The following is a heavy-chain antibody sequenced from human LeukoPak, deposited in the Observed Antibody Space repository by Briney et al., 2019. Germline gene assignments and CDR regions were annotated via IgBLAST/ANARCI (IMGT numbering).Heavy chain of an antibody. D-gene: IGHD6-19*01. CDR3: ARGSSGSGDFDY. V-gene: IGHV3-21*01. CDR1: GFTFSSYS. Sequence: PGGSLRLSCAASGFTFSSYSMNWVRQAPGKGLEWVSSISSSSSYIYYADSVKGRFTISRDNAKNSLYLQMNSLRAEDTAVYYCARGSSGSGDFDYWGQGTLDTVSS. CDR2: ISSSSSYI. J-gene: IGHJ4*02.